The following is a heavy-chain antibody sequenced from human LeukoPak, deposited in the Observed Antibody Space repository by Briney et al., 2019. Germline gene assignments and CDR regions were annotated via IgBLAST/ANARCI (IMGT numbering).Heavy chain of an antibody. CDR2: IYYSGST. D-gene: IGHD1-26*01. CDR1: GGSISSYY. CDR3: ARDDPSGSYHN. Sequence: TSETLSLTCTVSGGSISSYYWSWIRQPPGKGLEWIGYIYYSGSTNYNPSLKSRVTISVDTSKNQFSLKLSSVTAADTAVYYCARDDPSGSYHNWGRGTLVTVSS. V-gene: IGHV4-59*01. J-gene: IGHJ4*02.